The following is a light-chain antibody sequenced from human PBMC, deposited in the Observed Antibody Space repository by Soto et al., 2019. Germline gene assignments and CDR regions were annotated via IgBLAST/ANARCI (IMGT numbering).Light chain of an antibody. CDR1: QSVSSF. CDR3: QQPCSWT. CDR2: DAS. Sequence: EIVLTQSPATLSLSPGERATLSCRASQSVSSFLGWYQQKPGQAPRLLIYDASNRAPGIPARFSGSGSGTDFTLTIRSLEPEAFAVYYCQQPCSWTFGQGTKVEIK. V-gene: IGKV3-11*01. J-gene: IGKJ1*01.